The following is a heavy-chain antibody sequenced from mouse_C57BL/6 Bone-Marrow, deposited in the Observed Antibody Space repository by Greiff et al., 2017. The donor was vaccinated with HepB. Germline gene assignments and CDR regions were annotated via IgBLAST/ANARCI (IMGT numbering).Heavy chain of an antibody. CDR2: IYPGSGST. Sequence: QVQLQQPGAELVKPRASVKMSCKASGYTFTSYWITWVKQRPGQGLEWIGDIYPGSGSTNYNEKFKSKATLTVDTSSSTAYMQLSSLTSEDSAVYYCARAGGSSWDFDYWGQGTTLTVSS. CDR1: GYTFTSYW. CDR3: ARAGGSSWDFDY. V-gene: IGHV1-55*01. D-gene: IGHD1-1*01. J-gene: IGHJ2*01.